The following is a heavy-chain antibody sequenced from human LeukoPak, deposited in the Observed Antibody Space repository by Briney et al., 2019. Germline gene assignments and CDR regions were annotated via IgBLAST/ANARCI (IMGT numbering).Heavy chain of an antibody. CDR1: GFTFSSYS. CDR3: ARVGALVRGNLDY. Sequence: GGSLRLSCAASGFTFSSYSMNWVRQAPGKGLEWVSSISSSSSYIYYADSVKGRFTISRDNAKNSLYLQMNSLRAEDTAVYYCARVGALVRGNLDYWGQGTLVTVS. CDR2: ISSSSSYI. J-gene: IGHJ4*02. V-gene: IGHV3-21*01. D-gene: IGHD3-10*01.